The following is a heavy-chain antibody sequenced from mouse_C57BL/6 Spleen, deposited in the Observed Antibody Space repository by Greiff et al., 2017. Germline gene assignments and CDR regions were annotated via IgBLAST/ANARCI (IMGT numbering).Heavy chain of an antibody. CDR1: GYAFSSSW. V-gene: IGHV1-82*01. Sequence: VQLQQSGPELVKPGASVKISCKASGYAFSSSWMNWVKQRPGKGLEWIGRIYPGDGDTNYNGKFKGKATLTADKSSSTAYMQLSSLTSEDSAVYFCARGDVTGYFDVWGTGTTVTVSS. CDR2: IYPGDGDT. J-gene: IGHJ1*03. CDR3: ARGDVTGYFDV.